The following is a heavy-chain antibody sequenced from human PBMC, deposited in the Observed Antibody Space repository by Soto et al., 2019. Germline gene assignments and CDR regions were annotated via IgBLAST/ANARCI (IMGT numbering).Heavy chain of an antibody. J-gene: IGHJ6*02. CDR3: ASGTLDGSNGVCHTEDYYYAMDV. V-gene: IGHV4-39*01. Sequence: TSETLSLTCTVSGGSISSRLYYWGWTRQTPRRGLEWIGSIYYSGSTYYNPSLKSRVSISVDTSKTQFSLKLSSVTAADTAVYYCASGTLDGSNGVCHTEDYYYAMDVWGQGTTVTVS. D-gene: IGHD2-8*01. CDR1: GGSISSRLYY. CDR2: IYYSGST.